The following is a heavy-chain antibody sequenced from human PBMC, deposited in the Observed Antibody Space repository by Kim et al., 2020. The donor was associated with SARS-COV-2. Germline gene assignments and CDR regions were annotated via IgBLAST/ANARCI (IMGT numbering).Heavy chain of an antibody. CDR1: GFTFSSYG. J-gene: IGHJ4*02. Sequence: LSLTCAASGFTFSSYGMHWVRQAPGKGLEWVAVISYDGSNKYYADSVKGRFTISRDNSKNTLYLQMNSLRAEDTAVYYCARDQSAGYSSSCNDYWGQGTLVTVSS. V-gene: IGHV3-33*05. D-gene: IGHD6-13*01. CDR3: ARDQSAGYSSSCNDY. CDR2: ISYDGSNK.